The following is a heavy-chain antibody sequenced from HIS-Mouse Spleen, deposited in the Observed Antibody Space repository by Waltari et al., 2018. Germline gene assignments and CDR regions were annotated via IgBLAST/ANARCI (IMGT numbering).Heavy chain of an antibody. CDR1: GFPLSTSGLC. J-gene: IGHJ4*02. V-gene: IGHV2-70*15. Sequence: QVTLRESGPALVKPTQTLTLTCTFSGFPLSTSGLCVSWILQPPGKALEWLARIDWDDDKYYSTSLKTRLTISKDTSKNQVVLTMTNMDPVDTATYYCARIQAGKLELPFDYWGQGTLVTVSS. CDR3: ARIQAGKLELPFDY. CDR2: IDWDDDK. D-gene: IGHD1-7*01.